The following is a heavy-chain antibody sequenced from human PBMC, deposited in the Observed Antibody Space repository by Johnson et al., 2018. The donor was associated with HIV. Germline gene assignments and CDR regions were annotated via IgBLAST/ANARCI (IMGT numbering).Heavy chain of an antibody. CDR1: GFTFSSYA. D-gene: IGHD5-24*01. J-gene: IGHJ3*02. V-gene: IGHV3-23*04. CDR3: ARVRWLQLGAFDI. Sequence: VQLVESGGGLVQPGGSLRLSCAASGFTFSSYAMSWVRQAPGKGLEWVSAISGSGGTKYYTDSLKGRLTISRDNAKNSLYPQMNSLRAEDTAVYYCARVRWLQLGAFDIWGQGTMVTVSS. CDR2: ISGSGGTK.